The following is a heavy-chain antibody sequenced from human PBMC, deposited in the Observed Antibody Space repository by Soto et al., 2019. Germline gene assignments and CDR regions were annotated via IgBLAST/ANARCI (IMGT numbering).Heavy chain of an antibody. CDR1: GYTFTSYG. J-gene: IGHJ6*02. D-gene: IGHD1-1*01. Sequence: QVQLVQSGAEVKKPGASVKVSCKASGYTFTSYGISWVRQAPGQGLEWMAWISTYNGDTNYTQRPQDRVTMITDTSTSTAHMELRSLRSDDTAVYYFARHGIRVRDTQYKCYDMDVWGLGTTVTVSS. V-gene: IGHV1-18*01. CDR3: ARHGIRVRDTQYKCYDMDV. CDR2: ISTYNGDT.